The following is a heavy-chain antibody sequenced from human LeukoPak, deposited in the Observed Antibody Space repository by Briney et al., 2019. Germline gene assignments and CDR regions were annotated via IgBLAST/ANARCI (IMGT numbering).Heavy chain of an antibody. D-gene: IGHD1-26*01. Sequence: SETLSLTCTVSGGSISNYYWNWIRQPPGKGLEWIGDIYYSGTTNYNPSLKSRVTISVDTSKNQFSLKLSSVTAADTAVYYCARDGMGATAMDYWGQGTLVTVSS. J-gene: IGHJ4*02. V-gene: IGHV4-59*12. CDR2: IYYSGTT. CDR3: ARDGMGATAMDY. CDR1: GGSISNYY.